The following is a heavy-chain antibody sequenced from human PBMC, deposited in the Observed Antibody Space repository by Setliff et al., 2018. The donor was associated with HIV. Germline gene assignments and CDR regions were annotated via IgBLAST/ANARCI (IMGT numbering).Heavy chain of an antibody. J-gene: IGHJ6*03. Sequence: PSETLSLTCAVYGGSFSDNYWSWIRQPPGKGLEWIGEINHRGSTNYNPSLKSRVTISVDTSKNQFSLKVTSVTAADTAVYYCARDSSRGYLDWLSLKYYYSYYIDVWGKGTTVTVSS. CDR2: INHRGST. CDR1: GGSFSDNY. D-gene: IGHD3-9*01. V-gene: IGHV4-34*01. CDR3: ARDSSRGYLDWLSLKYYYSYYIDV.